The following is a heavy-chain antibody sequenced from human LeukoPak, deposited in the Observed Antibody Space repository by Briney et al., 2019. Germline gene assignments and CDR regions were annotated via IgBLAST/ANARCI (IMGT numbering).Heavy chain of an antibody. CDR2: ISGSGGST. CDR1: GFTFSSHA. J-gene: IGHJ4*02. CDR3: AKDLLELGIFDY. V-gene: IGHV3-23*01. D-gene: IGHD1-7*01. Sequence: GGSLRLSCAASGFTFSSHAMSWVRQAPGKGLEWVSAISGSGGSTYYADSVKGRFTISRDNSKNTLYLQMNSLRAEDTAVYYCAKDLLELGIFDYWGQGTLVTVSS.